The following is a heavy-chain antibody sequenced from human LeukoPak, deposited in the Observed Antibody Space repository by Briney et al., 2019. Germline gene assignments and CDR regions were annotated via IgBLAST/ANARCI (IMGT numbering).Heavy chain of an antibody. CDR3: TTDIDY. CDR2: IKTKAAGGTI. Sequence: GGTLRLSCAGSGFIFSGVWMSGVRKAPGKGQEWVGRIKTKAAGGTIDFAAPVKCRFIISRDDSAKMLDVKMSSLKSEDYGVYYSTTDIDYWGQGTLVTVSS. J-gene: IGHJ4*02. V-gene: IGHV3-15*01. CDR1: GFIFSGVW.